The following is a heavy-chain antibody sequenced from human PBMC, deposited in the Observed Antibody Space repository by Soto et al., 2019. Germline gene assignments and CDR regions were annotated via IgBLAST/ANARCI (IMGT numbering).Heavy chain of an antibody. V-gene: IGHV1-46*01. J-gene: IGHJ6*03. Sequence: QVQLVQSGAEVKKPGASVKVSCKASGYTFTYYFMNWVRQAPGQGLEWMGRINPSGGSTIYAQKSKGRVTMTRDTSTTPVYMELSGLRSDDTAVYYCVILCSGSPRMDAWGKGTTVTVSS. CDR1: GYTFTYYF. CDR3: VILCSGSPRMDA. CDR2: INPSGGST. D-gene: IGHD3-10*02.